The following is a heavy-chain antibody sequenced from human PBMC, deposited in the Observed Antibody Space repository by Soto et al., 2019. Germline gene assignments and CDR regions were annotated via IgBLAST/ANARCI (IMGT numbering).Heavy chain of an antibody. D-gene: IGHD2-21*02. CDR3: AKAPHVVTHWFDP. V-gene: IGHV3-9*01. CDR2: ISWNSGDV. CDR1: GFMFDDFA. J-gene: IGHJ5*02. Sequence: EVQLVESGGGLVQPGRSLRLSCAASGFMFDDFAMHWVRQAPGKGLEWVSGISWNSGDVAYADSVKGRFTISRDNAKHAVYPHLNSLRPVDTALYYCAKAPHVVTHWFDPWGQGTLVTVSS.